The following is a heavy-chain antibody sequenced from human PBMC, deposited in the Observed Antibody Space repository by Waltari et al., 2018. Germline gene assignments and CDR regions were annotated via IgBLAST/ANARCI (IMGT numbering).Heavy chain of an antibody. D-gene: IGHD3-10*01. Sequence: QVQLVQSGAEVKKPGASVKLSCQASGYTFTSYDIHWLRQATGQGLEWMGWMNPNSGNTGYAQKFQGRVTITRNTSISTAYMELSSLRSEDTAVYYCALFGDRDWFDPWGQGTLVTVAS. J-gene: IGHJ5*02. V-gene: IGHV1-8*03. CDR3: ALFGDRDWFDP. CDR2: MNPNSGNT. CDR1: GYTFTSYD.